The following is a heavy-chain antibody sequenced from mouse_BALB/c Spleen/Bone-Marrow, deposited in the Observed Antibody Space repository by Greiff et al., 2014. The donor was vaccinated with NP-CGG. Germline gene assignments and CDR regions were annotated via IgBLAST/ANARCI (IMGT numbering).Heavy chain of an antibody. CDR3: TRRGIYDERTAMDY. CDR1: GFIFSSYG. D-gene: IGHD2-12*01. J-gene: IGHJ4*01. V-gene: IGHV5-6*01. CDR2: INSGGTNT. Sequence: DVHLVESGGDLVYPGGSLKLSCAASGFIFSSYGMSWVRQTQDTRLEWVATINSGGTNTYYPDSMKGRFTISRDNAKNTLYLQMSSLRSEDTAMYYCTRRGIYDERTAMDYWGRGTSVTVSS.